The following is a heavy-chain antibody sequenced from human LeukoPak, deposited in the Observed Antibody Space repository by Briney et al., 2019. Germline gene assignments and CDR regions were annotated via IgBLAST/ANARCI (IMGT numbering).Heavy chain of an antibody. D-gene: IGHD3-9*01. J-gene: IGHJ4*02. V-gene: IGHV3-23*01. CDR3: AKKMTTGYYRGPSGY. CDR1: GFTFSNYT. CDR2: ISGSGGST. Sequence: GGSLRLSCAASGFTFSNYTMRWVRQAPGKGLEWVSSISGSGGSTYYADSVKGRFTISRDNSKNTLDLEMHSLRADDTAIYHCAKKMTTGYYRGPSGYWGQGTLVTVSS.